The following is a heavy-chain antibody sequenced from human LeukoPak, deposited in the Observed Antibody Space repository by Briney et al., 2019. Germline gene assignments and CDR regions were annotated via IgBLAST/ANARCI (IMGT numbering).Heavy chain of an antibody. CDR3: ARVLGGSGRYFDY. V-gene: IGHV4-30-4*02. CDR2: IYYSGST. Sequence: PSETLSLTCTVSGGSISSGDYYWSWIRQPPGKGLEWIGYIYYSGSTYYNPSLKSRVTISVDTSKNQFSLKLSSVTAADTAVYYCARVLGGSGRYFDYWGQGTLVTVSS. J-gene: IGHJ4*02. D-gene: IGHD3-10*01. CDR1: GGSISSGDYY.